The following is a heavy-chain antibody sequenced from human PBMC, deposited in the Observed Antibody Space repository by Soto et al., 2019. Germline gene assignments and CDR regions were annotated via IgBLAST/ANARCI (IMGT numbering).Heavy chain of an antibody. Sequence: QVQLVQSGAEVKKPGSSVKVSCKASGGTFSSYDISWVRQAPGQGLEWMGGIIPISGTANYAQKFQGRVTITADESTSTAYMELSSLRSEDTAVYYCARSQGSSTSLEIYYYYYYGMDVWGQGTTFTVSS. CDR3: ARSQGSSTSLEIYYYYYYGMDV. CDR2: IIPISGTA. CDR1: GGTFSSYD. J-gene: IGHJ6*02. D-gene: IGHD2-2*01. V-gene: IGHV1-69*01.